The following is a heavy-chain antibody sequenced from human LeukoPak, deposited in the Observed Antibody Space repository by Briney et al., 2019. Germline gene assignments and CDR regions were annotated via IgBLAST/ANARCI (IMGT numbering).Heavy chain of an antibody. Sequence: SETLSLTCAVYGGSFSGYYWIWIRQPPGKGLEWIGEINHSGSTNYNPSLKSRVTISVDTSKNQFSLKLSSVTAADTAVYYCASSSSLLRAYYYDSSGRTDAFDIWGQGTMVTVSS. V-gene: IGHV4-34*01. D-gene: IGHD3-22*01. CDR3: ASSSSLLRAYYYDSSGRTDAFDI. J-gene: IGHJ3*02. CDR1: GGSFSGYY. CDR2: INHSGST.